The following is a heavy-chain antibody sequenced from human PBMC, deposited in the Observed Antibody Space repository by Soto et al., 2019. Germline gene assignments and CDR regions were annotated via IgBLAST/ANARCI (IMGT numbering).Heavy chain of an antibody. CDR2: TNPNSGNT. D-gene: IGHD6-19*01. V-gene: IGHV1-8*01. Sequence: GASVKVSCKASGYTFTSYDINWVRQATGQGLEWMGWTNPNSGNTGYAQKFQGRVTMTRNTSISTAYMELSSLRSEDTAVYYCARGHWIVAGTMGYYYYMDVWGKGTTVTVSS. CDR1: GYTFTSYD. CDR3: ARGHWIVAGTMGYYYYMDV. J-gene: IGHJ6*03.